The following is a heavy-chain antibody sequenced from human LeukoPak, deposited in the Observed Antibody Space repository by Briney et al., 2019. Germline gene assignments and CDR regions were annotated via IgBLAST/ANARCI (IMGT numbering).Heavy chain of an antibody. CDR2: IYYSGST. CDR1: GGSISSSSYY. Sequence: SETLSLTCTVSGGSISSSSYYWGWIRQPPGKGLEWIGSIYYSGSTYYNPSLKSRVTISVDTSKNQFSLKLSSVTAADTAVYYCARRISHYVWGSFPFDYWGQGTLVTVSS. V-gene: IGHV4-39*01. J-gene: IGHJ4*02. D-gene: IGHD3-16*01. CDR3: ARRISHYVWGSFPFDY.